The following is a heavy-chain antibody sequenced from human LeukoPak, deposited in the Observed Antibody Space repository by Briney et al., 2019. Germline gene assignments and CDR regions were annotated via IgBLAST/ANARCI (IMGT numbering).Heavy chain of an antibody. D-gene: IGHD4-11*01. J-gene: IGHJ4*02. CDR2: IWSDGTNR. CDR1: GFIFNHYA. CDR3: VRDAQRGFDYSNSLQY. Sequence: GTSLRLSCEASGFIFNHYALYWVRQAPHKGLGWVAVIWSDGTNRYYADSVKGRFSIFRDDSQKRVFLQMNSLRAEDTAVYYCVRDAQRGFDYSNSLQYWGQGALVTVSS. V-gene: IGHV3-33*07.